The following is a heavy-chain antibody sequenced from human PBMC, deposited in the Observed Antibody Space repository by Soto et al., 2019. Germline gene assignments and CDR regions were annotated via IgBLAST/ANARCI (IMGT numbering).Heavy chain of an antibody. D-gene: IGHD2-15*01. Sequence: SVKVSCKASGGTFSSYAISWVRQAPGQGLEWMGGIIPIFGTANYAQKFQGRVTITADESTSTAYMELSSLRSEDTAVYYCARVHALGYCSGGSCYSYLDWGQGTLVTVSS. V-gene: IGHV1-69*13. CDR1: GGTFSSYA. CDR3: ARVHALGYCSGGSCYSYLD. CDR2: IIPIFGTA. J-gene: IGHJ4*02.